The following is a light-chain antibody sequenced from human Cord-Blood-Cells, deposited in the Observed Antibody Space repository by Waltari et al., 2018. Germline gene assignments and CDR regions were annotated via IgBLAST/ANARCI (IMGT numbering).Light chain of an antibody. CDR3: LSADSSGTYPV. J-gene: IGLJ2*01. CDR2: KDS. V-gene: IGLV3-16*01. CDR1: ALTKKN. Sequence: SDVLPQPPSVPVPPGQMARITCSGEALTKKNAYCTQQTPGNFPVLVIYKDSERPSGIPERFSGSSSGTIVTLTISGVQAEDEADYYCLSADSSGTYPVFGGGTKLTVL.